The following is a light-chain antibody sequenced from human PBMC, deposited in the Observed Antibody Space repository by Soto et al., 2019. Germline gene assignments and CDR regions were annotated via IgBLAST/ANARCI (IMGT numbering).Light chain of an antibody. V-gene: IGKV1-5*01. Sequence: DIQMTQSPSTLSASVGGRVTITCRASQSISSWLAWYQQKPGKAPKLLIYDASSLQSGVPSRFSGSGSGTEFTLTIRSLQPDDSATYYCQQYNSYSAWTFGQGTKVEIK. CDR1: QSISSW. CDR3: QQYNSYSAWT. CDR2: DAS. J-gene: IGKJ1*01.